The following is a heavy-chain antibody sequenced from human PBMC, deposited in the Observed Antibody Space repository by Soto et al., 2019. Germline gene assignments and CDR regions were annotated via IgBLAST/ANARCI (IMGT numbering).Heavy chain of an antibody. J-gene: IGHJ6*02. CDR3: ARSMEGYGDYYYYGMDV. CDR2: ISYDGSNK. V-gene: IGHV3-30-3*01. D-gene: IGHD3-10*01. Sequence: PGGSLRLSCAASGFTFSSYAMHWVRQAPGKGLEWVAVISYDGSNKYYADSVKGRFTISGDNSKNTLYLQMNSLRAEDTAVYYCARSMEGYGDYYYYGMDVWGQGTTVTVSS. CDR1: GFTFSSYA.